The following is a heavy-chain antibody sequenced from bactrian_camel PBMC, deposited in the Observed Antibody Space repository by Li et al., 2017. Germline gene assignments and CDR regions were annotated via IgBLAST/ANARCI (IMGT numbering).Heavy chain of an antibody. D-gene: IGHD5*01. J-gene: IGHJ4*01. CDR1: GKYRYGSMC. CDR3: SRGSGLLGT. V-gene: IGHV3S53*01. CDR2: AGDDDVT. Sequence: HVQLVESGGGSVQAGGSLRVSCTVSGKYRYGSMCKGWFRQARGVEREGVAAAGDDDVTSYVDSVKGRFTISQDNAKNTLYLQLNSLKTEDTAMYYCSRGSGLLGTRGQGTQVTVS.